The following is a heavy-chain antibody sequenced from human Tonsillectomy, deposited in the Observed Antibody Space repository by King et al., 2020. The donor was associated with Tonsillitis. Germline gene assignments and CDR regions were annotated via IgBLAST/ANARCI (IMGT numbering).Heavy chain of an antibody. CDR2: ISYDGNNK. V-gene: IGHV3-30*01. J-gene: IGHJ6*03. CDR1: GFTFSTYA. CDR3: ARVGGDCSSTSCYGNYYYYMDV. D-gene: IGHD2-2*01. Sequence: VQLVESGGGVVHPGRSLRLSCAASGFTFSTYAIHWVRQAPGKGLEWVAVISYDGNNKYYADSVKGRFTISRDNSKNTLYLQMNSLRAEETAVYYCARVGGDCSSTSCYGNYYYYMDVWGKGTTVTVSS.